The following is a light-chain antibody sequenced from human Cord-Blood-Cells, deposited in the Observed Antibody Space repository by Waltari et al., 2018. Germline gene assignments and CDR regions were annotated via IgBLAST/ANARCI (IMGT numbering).Light chain of an antibody. J-gene: IGKJ2*01. CDR3: QQYNNWPYT. Sequence: IVMTQPQATLSVSTGERATLSCRASRSVSSNLAWYQQKPGQAPRPLIDAASTTATGTPARFSGSGSGTEFTLTISSLQSEDFAVYYCQQYNNWPYTFGQGTKLEI. V-gene: IGKV3-15*01. CDR2: AAS. CDR1: RSVSSN.